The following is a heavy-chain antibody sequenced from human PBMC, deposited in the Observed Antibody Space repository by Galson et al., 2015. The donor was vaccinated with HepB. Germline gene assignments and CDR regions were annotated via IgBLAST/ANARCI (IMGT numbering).Heavy chain of an antibody. Sequence: SLRLSCAASGFTFSDYCMSWIRQAPGKGLEWVSYITNSGSSIYYAGSVKGRFTMSRDNAKNSVYLQMNSLRAEDTAVYYCARDRDGSGSYRWFDPWGQGTLVTVSS. CDR1: GFTFSDYC. V-gene: IGHV3-11*01. J-gene: IGHJ5*02. CDR2: ITNSGSSI. CDR3: ARDRDGSGSYRWFDP. D-gene: IGHD3-10*01.